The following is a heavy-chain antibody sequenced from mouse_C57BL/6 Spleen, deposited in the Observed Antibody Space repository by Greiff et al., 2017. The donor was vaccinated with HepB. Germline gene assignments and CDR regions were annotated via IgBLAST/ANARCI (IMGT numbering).Heavy chain of an antibody. CDR2: ISYDGSN. D-gene: IGHD1-1*01. J-gene: IGHJ2*01. CDR3: AREENYYGEGYFDY. CDR1: GYSITSGYY. Sequence: EVQLQESGPGLVKPSQSLSLTCSVTGYSITSGYYWNWIRQFPGNKLEWMGYISYDGSNNYNPSLKNRISITRDTSKNQFFLKLNSVTTEDTATYYCAREENYYGEGYFDYWGQGTTLTVSS. V-gene: IGHV3-6*01.